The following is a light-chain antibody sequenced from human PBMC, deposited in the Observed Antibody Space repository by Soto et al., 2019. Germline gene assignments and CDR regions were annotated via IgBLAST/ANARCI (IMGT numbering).Light chain of an antibody. CDR1: SSDVGGHNY. V-gene: IGLV2-14*01. J-gene: IGLJ2*01. Sequence: QSVLTQPASVSGSPRQSITISCTGTSSDVGGHNYVSWYQQHPGIAPKLMISKVSNRHSGVSNRFSGSKTGNTASLTISGLQAEDDADYYCCSYTTSSILVSAGGTNLTVL. CDR2: KVS. CDR3: CSYTTSSILV.